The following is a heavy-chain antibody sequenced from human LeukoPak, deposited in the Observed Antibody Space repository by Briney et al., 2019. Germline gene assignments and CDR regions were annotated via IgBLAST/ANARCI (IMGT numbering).Heavy chain of an antibody. V-gene: IGHV4-61*02. CDR1: GVSIRSGSYY. CDR2: IYTSGTT. J-gene: IGHJ4*02. Sequence: PSETLSLTCTVSGVSIRSGSYYWSWIRQPAGKGLEWFGRIYTSGTTNYNPSLKSRVTISVGTSKSQFSLKLNSVTAADTAVYYCAREVSDYDILTGWIDYWGQGALVSVSS. CDR3: AREVSDYDILTGWIDY. D-gene: IGHD3-9*01.